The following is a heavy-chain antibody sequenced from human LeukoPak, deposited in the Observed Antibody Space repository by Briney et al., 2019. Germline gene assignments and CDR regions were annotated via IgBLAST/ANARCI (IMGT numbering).Heavy chain of an antibody. V-gene: IGHV4-39*07. J-gene: IGHJ4*02. D-gene: IGHD1-26*01. CDR2: IYYTGNT. CDR3: ARGGSYLEYYFDY. Sequence: PSETLSLTCSVSGDSITGYYWGWIRQPPGKGLEWIGNIYYTGNTYYNSSLKSRVTISLDTSKNQFSLKVISMTAADTAVYYCARGGSYLEYYFDYWGQGTLVTVSS. CDR1: GDSITGYY.